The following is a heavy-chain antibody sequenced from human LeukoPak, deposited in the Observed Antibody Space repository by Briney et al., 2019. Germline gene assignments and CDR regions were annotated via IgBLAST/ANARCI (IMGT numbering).Heavy chain of an antibody. CDR2: ISYDGSNK. D-gene: IGHD2-15*01. V-gene: IGHV3-30*03. J-gene: IGHJ3*02. CDR1: GFTFSTYG. Sequence: GGSLRLSCAATGFTFSTYGMHWVRQAPGKGLEWVAVISYDGSNKYHADSVKGRFTISRDNAKNSLYLQMNSLRAEDTAVYYCARVSWVAEGAFDIWGQGTMVTVSS. CDR3: ARVSWVAEGAFDI.